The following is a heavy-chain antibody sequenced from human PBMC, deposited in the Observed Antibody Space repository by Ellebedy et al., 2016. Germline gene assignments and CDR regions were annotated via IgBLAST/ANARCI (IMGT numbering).Heavy chain of an antibody. J-gene: IGHJ4*02. CDR3: AKDMSDYYDSSAVDY. V-gene: IGHV3-9*01. D-gene: IGHD3-22*01. Sequence: SLKISCAASGFTFDDYAMHWVRQAPGKGLEWVSGISWNSGSIGYADPVKGRFTISRDNAKNSLYLQMNSLRAEDTALYYCAKDMSDYYDSSAVDYWGQGTLVTVSS. CDR1: GFTFDDYA. CDR2: ISWNSGSI.